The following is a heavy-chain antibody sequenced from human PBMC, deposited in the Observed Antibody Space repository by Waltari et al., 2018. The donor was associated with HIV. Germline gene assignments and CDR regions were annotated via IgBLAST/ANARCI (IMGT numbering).Heavy chain of an antibody. V-gene: IGHV1-2*02. Sequence: QVQLVQSGAEVKKPGASVKVSCKASGYTFTGYYMHWVRQAPGQGLEWMGWINPNSGGTNYAQKFQGRVTMTRDTSISTAYMELSRLRSDDTAVYYCARSLVVVAATIYYYGMDVWGQGTTVTVSS. D-gene: IGHD2-15*01. CDR2: INPNSGGT. CDR3: ARSLVVVAATIYYYGMDV. CDR1: GYTFTGYY. J-gene: IGHJ6*02.